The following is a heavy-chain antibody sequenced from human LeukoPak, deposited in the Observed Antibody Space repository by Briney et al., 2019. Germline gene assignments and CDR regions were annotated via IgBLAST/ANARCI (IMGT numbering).Heavy chain of an antibody. J-gene: IGHJ3*02. Sequence: SETLSLTCTVSGGSISSYYWSWIRQPPGKGLEWIGCIYYSGSTNYNPSLKSRVTISVDTSKNQFSLKLSSVTAADTAVYYCASSAAGPYSAFDIWGQGTMVTVSS. CDR3: ASSAAGPYSAFDI. CDR1: GGSISSYY. D-gene: IGHD6-13*01. V-gene: IGHV4-59*08. CDR2: IYYSGST.